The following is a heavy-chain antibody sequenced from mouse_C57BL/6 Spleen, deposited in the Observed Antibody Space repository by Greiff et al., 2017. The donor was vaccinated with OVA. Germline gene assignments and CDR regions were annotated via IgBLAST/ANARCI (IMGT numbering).Heavy chain of an antibody. D-gene: IGHD2-4*01. CDR3: ARRGDYDPYYFDY. V-gene: IGHV1-50*01. J-gene: IGHJ2*01. CDR1: GYTFTSYW. Sequence: VQLQQPGAELVKPGASVKLSCKASGYTFTSYWMQWVKQRPGQGLEWIGEIDPSDSYTNYNQKFKGKATLTVDTSSSTAYMQLSSLTSEDSAVYYCARRGDYDPYYFDYWGQGTTLTVTS. CDR2: IDPSDSYT.